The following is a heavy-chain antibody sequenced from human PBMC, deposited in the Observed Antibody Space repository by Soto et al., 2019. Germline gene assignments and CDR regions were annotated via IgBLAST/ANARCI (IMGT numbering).Heavy chain of an antibody. V-gene: IGHV3-23*01. J-gene: IGHJ4*02. D-gene: IGHD2-8*02. Sequence: GGSLRLSCAASGFPLSAYAISWVRQAPGKGLEWVSAISSSGAGTFYADTVKGRFTISKDSSKNTLYLQMNSLRAEDTAIYYCAKKGYCTGDACYAFDYWGQGTLVTVSS. CDR2: ISSSGAGT. CDR1: GFPLSAYA. CDR3: AKKGYCTGDACYAFDY.